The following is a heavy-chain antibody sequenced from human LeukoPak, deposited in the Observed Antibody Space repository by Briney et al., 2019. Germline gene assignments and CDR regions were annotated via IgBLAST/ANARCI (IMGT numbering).Heavy chain of an antibody. Sequence: SQTLSLTGTVSGGSISSGVYYWSWIRQHPGKGLEWIGYIYYSGSTYYNPSLKSRVTISVDTSKNQFSLKLSSVTAADTAVYYCARDRTTVTSYYYGMDVWGQGTTVTVSS. CDR3: ARDRTTVTSYYYGMDV. D-gene: IGHD4-11*01. J-gene: IGHJ6*02. V-gene: IGHV4-31*03. CDR1: GGSISSGVYY. CDR2: IYYSGST.